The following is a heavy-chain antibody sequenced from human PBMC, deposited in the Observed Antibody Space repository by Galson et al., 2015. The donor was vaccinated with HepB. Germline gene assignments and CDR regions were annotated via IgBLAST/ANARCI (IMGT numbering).Heavy chain of an antibody. CDR2: ISSSSSYT. CDR1: GFTFSDYY. Sequence: SLRLSCAASGFTFSDYYMSWIRQAPGKGLEWVSYISSSSSYTNYADSVKGRFTISRDNAKNSLYLQMNSLRAEDTAVYYCARKVKVYGSGSYNWFDPWGQGTLVTVSS. J-gene: IGHJ5*02. V-gene: IGHV3-11*03. D-gene: IGHD3-10*01. CDR3: ARKVKVYGSGSYNWFDP.